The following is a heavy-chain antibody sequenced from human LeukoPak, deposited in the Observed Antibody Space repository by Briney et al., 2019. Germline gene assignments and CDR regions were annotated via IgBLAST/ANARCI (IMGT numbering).Heavy chain of an antibody. V-gene: IGHV4-34*01. CDR3: ARGYVAAARLWDY. CDR1: GGSFSGYY. CDR2: INHSGST. D-gene: IGHD6-13*01. J-gene: IGHJ4*02. Sequence: KPSETLSLTCAVYGGSFSGYYWSWIRQPPGEGLEWIGEINHSGSTNYNPSLKSRVTISVDTSKNQFSLKLSSVTAADTAVYYCARGYVAAARLWDYWGQGTLVTVSS.